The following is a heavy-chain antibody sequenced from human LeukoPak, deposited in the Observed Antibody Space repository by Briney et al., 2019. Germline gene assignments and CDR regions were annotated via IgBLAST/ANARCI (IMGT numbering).Heavy chain of an antibody. D-gene: IGHD6-19*01. CDR1: GFTFSSYS. CDR2: INQDGSEK. J-gene: IGHJ5*01. Sequence: GGSLRLSCAASGFTFSSYSMNWVRQAPGKGLEWVANINQDGSEKYYVDSVKGRFTISRDNAKKSLYLQMNSLKVEDTAVYYCAKDSGWYTHDSWGQGTLVTVSS. V-gene: IGHV3-7*01. CDR3: AKDSGWYTHDS.